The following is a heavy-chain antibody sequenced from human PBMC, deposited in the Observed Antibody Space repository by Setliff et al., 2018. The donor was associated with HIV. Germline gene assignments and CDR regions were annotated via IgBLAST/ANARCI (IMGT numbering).Heavy chain of an antibody. CDR1: GGSISSGSDY. D-gene: IGHD3-16*01. J-gene: IGHJ6*03. CDR2: IYPTGST. CDR3: ASRSSYVPLYFYYMDV. V-gene: IGHV4-61*09. Sequence: SETLSLTCTVPGGSISSGSDYWSWIRQPAGKGLEWIGHIYPTGSTNYNPSLKSRVTISEDTSKNQISLKLSSVTAADTAVYYCASRSSYVPLYFYYMDVWGKGTTVTVSS.